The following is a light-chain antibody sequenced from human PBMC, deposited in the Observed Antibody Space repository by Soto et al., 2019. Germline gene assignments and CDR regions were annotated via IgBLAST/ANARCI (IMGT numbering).Light chain of an antibody. V-gene: IGKV1-5*03. CDR2: KAS. CDR3: QQYNSYT. J-gene: IGKJ2*01. Sequence: DIQMTQSPSTLSASVGDRVTITCRASQSISSWLAWYQQKPGKAPKLLIYKASSLESGVPSRFSGSGSGTKFTLTISSLQPDDFATYYCQQYNSYTFGQGTKLEIK. CDR1: QSISSW.